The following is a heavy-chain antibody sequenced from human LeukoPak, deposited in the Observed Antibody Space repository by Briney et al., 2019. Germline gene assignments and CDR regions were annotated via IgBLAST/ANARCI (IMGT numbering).Heavy chain of an antibody. Sequence: SETLSLTCTVSGGSISSYYWSWIRQPAGKGLEWIGRIYTSGSTNYNPSLKSRVTVSVDTSKNQFSLKLSSVTAADTAVYYCARDSAAGTYYYYMDVWGKGTTVTVSS. D-gene: IGHD6-13*01. CDR2: IYTSGST. CDR3: ARDSAAGTYYYYMDV. V-gene: IGHV4-4*07. J-gene: IGHJ6*03. CDR1: GGSISSYY.